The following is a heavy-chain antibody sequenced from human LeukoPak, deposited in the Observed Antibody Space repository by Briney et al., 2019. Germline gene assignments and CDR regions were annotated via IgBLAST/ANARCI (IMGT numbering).Heavy chain of an antibody. CDR3: ARVAILGVVIDYFDY. CDR1: GGSISSYY. J-gene: IGHJ4*02. D-gene: IGHD3-3*01. CDR2: IYYSGST. Sequence: PSETLSLTCTVSGGSISSYYWSWIRQPPGKGLEWIGYIYYSGSTNYNPSLKSRVTISVDTSKNQFSLKLSSVTAADTAVYYCARVAILGVVIDYFDYWGQGTLVTVSS. V-gene: IGHV4-59*01.